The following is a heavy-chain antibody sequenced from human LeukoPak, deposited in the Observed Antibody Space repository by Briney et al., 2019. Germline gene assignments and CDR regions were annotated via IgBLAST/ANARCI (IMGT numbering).Heavy chain of an antibody. Sequence: SETLSLTCTVSGGSISSHYWSWIRQPPGKGLEWIGYIYYSGSTNYNPSLQSRVTISVDTSKDQFSLKLSSVTAADTAVYYCARGWSISTGMVFYPSFDPWGQGTLVTVSS. D-gene: IGHD5-18*01. J-gene: IGHJ5*02. CDR2: IYYSGST. V-gene: IGHV4-59*11. CDR3: ARGWSISTGMVFYPSFDP. CDR1: GGSISSHY.